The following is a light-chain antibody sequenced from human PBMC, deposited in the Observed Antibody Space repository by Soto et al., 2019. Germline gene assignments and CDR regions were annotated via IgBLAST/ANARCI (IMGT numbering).Light chain of an antibody. V-gene: IGKV1-27*01. CDR2: GAS. CDR3: QKYNGAPRT. Sequence: DLQMTQSPSSLSASVGDRVTITCRASQGISYHVAWYQQKPGKVPKLLIYGASTLQSGVPSRFSGSGSGTDFTLTIRSLQTEDFATYYCQKYNGAPRTFGQGTKVDIK. CDR1: QGISYH. J-gene: IGKJ1*01.